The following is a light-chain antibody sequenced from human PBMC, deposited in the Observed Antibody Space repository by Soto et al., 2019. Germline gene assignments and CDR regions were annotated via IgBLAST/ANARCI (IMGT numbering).Light chain of an antibody. V-gene: IGKV1-5*03. Sequence: DIQMTQSPSTLSASVGDRVTITCRASQSVSRWLAWYKQKPGEAPKLLIYKASTLKSGVPSRFSGSGSGTEFTLTISSLQPDDFAIYYCQQYNNWPWTFGQGTKVDI. CDR1: QSVSRW. J-gene: IGKJ1*01. CDR3: QQYNNWPWT. CDR2: KAS.